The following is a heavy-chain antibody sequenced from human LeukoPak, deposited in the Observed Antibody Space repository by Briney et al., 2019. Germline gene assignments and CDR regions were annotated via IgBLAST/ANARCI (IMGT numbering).Heavy chain of an antibody. CDR2: ISPSGDIT. D-gene: IGHD2-15*01. V-gene: IGHV3-23*01. CDR1: GFTFSNHG. Sequence: GGTLRLSCAASGFTFSNHGMNWVRQAPGKGLEWVSGISPSGDITYYADSVKGRFTISRDNSKNTLYLQMNSLRAEDTAVYYCAKSGLNRFDYWGQGTLVTVSS. CDR3: AKSGLNRFDY. J-gene: IGHJ4*02.